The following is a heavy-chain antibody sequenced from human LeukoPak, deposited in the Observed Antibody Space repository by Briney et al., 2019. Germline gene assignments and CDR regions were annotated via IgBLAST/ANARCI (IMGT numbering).Heavy chain of an antibody. CDR2: IYHSGST. Sequence: PSETLSLTCAVSGYSISSGYYWGWIRQPPGKGLEWIANIYHSGSTYYNPSLKSRITISVDTSKNQFSLKLSSATAADTAVYYCARPLSYGSWFDPWGQGTLVTVSS. CDR1: GYSISSGYY. D-gene: IGHD4-17*01. CDR3: ARPLSYGSWFDP. J-gene: IGHJ5*02. V-gene: IGHV4-38-2*01.